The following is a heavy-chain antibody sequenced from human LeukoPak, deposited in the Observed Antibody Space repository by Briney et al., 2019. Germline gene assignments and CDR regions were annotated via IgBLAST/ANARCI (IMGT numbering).Heavy chain of an antibody. CDR2: ISSSGSTI. V-gene: IGHV3-11*04. J-gene: IGHJ4*02. CDR3: ARGEGGWPPDY. D-gene: IGHD6-19*01. Sequence: GGSLRFSCAASGSSFSDYYMIWIRQAPGKGLEWVSYISSSGSTIYYADSVKGRFTISRDNAKNSLYLQMNSLRAEDTAVYYCARGEGGWPPDYWGQGTLVTVSS. CDR1: GSSFSDYY.